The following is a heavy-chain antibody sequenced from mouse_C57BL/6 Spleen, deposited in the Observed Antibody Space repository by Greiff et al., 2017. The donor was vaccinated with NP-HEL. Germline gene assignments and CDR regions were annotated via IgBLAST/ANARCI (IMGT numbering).Heavy chain of an antibody. CDR1: GYSFTGYY. D-gene: IGHD1-1*01. Sequence: VQLQQSGPELVKPGASVKISCKASGYSFTGYYMNWVKQSPEKSLEWIGEINPSTGGTTYNQKFKAKATLTVDKSSSTAYMQLKSLTSEDSAVYYCARRTTVVADWYCDVWGTGTTVTVSS. V-gene: IGHV1-42*01. CDR3: ARRTTVVADWYCDV. J-gene: IGHJ1*03. CDR2: INPSTGGT.